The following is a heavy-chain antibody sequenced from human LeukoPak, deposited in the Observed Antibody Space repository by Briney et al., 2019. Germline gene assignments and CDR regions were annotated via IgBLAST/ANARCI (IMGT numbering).Heavy chain of an antibody. Sequence: SETLSLTCTVSGDSISSGDYYWSWIRQPAGKGLEWIGRISSSGSTNYNPSLKSRVTISVNTSKNQFSLKLSSVTAADTAVYYCARAPRDGGWLRSSEYYYYYMDVWGKGTTVTISS. CDR2: ISSSGST. D-gene: IGHD5-12*01. CDR3: ARAPRDGGWLRSSEYYYYYMDV. V-gene: IGHV4-61*02. CDR1: GDSISSGDYY. J-gene: IGHJ6*03.